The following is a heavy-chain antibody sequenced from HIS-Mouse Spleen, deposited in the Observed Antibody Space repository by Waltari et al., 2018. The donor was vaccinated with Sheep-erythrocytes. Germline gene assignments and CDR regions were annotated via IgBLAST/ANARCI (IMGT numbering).Heavy chain of an antibody. D-gene: IGHD3-9*01. CDR3: ARFHGRYDILTGYYHYYGMDV. V-gene: IGHV4-59*01. CDR2: IYYSGST. Sequence: QVQLQESGPGLVKPSEPLSLPCTVSGGSISRYYWTCIPQPPGKGLEWIGYIYYSGSTNYNPSLKSRVTISVDTSKNQFSLKLSSVTAADTAVYYCARFHGRYDILTGYYHYYGMDVWGQGTTVTVSS. CDR1: GGSISRYY. J-gene: IGHJ6*02.